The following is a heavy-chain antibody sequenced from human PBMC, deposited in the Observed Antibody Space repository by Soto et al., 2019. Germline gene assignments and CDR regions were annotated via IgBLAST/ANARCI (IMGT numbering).Heavy chain of an antibody. V-gene: IGHV1-3*01. CDR3: AREYYYDSSGYVRSPDFDY. D-gene: IGHD3-22*01. J-gene: IGHJ4*02. CDR2: INAGNGNT. CDR1: GYTFTSYA. Sequence: SVKVSCKASGYTFTSYAMHWVRQAPVQRLEWMGWINAGNGNTKYSQKFQGRVTITRDTSASTAYMELSSLRSEDTAVYYCAREYYYDSSGYVRSPDFDYWGQGTLVTVSS.